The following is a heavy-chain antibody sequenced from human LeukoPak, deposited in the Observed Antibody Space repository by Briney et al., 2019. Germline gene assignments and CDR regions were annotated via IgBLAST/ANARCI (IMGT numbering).Heavy chain of an antibody. CDR1: GGSIRSSYYY. CDR3: ARDRSGGYNWFDP. J-gene: IGHJ5*02. Sequence: PSETLSLTCTVSGGSIRSSYYYWGWIRQPPGKGLEWIGSIYDSGSTYYNPSLKSRVTISVDTSKNQFSLKLSSVTAADTAIYYCARDRSGGYNWFDPWGQGTLVTVSS. D-gene: IGHD2-15*01. CDR2: IYDSGST. V-gene: IGHV4-39*07.